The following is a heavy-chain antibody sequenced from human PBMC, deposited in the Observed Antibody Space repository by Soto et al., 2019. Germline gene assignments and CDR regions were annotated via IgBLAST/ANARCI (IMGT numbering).Heavy chain of an antibody. CDR1: GGSFSGYY. CDR2: INHSGST. V-gene: IGHV4-34*01. D-gene: IGHD2-8*02. Sequence: QVQLQQWGAGLLKPSETLSLTCAVYGGSFSGYYWTWIRQPPGTGLEWIGEINHSGSTNYNPSLKSRVTISVDTSKNQFSLKLTSVTAADTAVYYWARDKITGLFDYWGQGTLGTVSS. J-gene: IGHJ4*02. CDR3: ARDKITGLFDY.